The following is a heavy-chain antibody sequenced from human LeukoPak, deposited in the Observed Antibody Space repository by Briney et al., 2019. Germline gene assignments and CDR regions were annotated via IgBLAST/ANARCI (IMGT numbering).Heavy chain of an antibody. CDR2: IYYSGST. V-gene: IGHV4-39*07. Sequence: SETLSLTCTVSGGSISSSSYYWGWIRQPPGKGLEWIGSIYYSGSTYYNPSLKSRVTISVDTSKNQFSLKLSSVNAADTAVYYCARFDRDDTPNSSSTSFDYWGQGTLVTVSS. D-gene: IGHD6-6*01. CDR3: ARFDRDDTPNSSSTSFDY. CDR1: GGSISSSSYY. J-gene: IGHJ4*02.